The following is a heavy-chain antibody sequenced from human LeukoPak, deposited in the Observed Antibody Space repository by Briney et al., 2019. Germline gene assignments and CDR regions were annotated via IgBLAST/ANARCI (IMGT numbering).Heavy chain of an antibody. V-gene: IGHV3-21*01. Sequence: GGSLRLSYAASGFTFSSYSMNWVRQAPGKGLEWVSSISSSGSYIYYADSVKGRFTISRDNAKNSLYLQMNSLRAEDTAVYYCARGGSLVSWGQGTLVTVSS. CDR3: ARGGSLVS. D-gene: IGHD2-8*02. CDR1: GFTFSSYS. J-gene: IGHJ4*02. CDR2: ISSSGSYI.